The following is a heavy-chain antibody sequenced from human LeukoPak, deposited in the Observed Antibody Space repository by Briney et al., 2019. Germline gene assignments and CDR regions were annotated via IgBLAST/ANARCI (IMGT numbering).Heavy chain of an antibody. Sequence: ASVKVSCKASGYTFTGYYMHWVRQAPGQGLEWMGWINPNSGGTNYAQKFQGRVTMTRDTSISTAYMELSRLRSDDTAVYYCARVSGIAAAGTPNYYYYYGMDVWGQGTTVTVSS. CDR3: ARVSGIAAAGTPNYYYYYGMDV. V-gene: IGHV1-2*02. CDR1: GYTFTGYY. CDR2: INPNSGGT. D-gene: IGHD6-13*01. J-gene: IGHJ6*02.